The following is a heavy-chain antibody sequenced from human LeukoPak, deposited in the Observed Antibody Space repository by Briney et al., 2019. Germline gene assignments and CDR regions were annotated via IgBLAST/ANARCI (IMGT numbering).Heavy chain of an antibody. D-gene: IGHD6-13*01. CDR2: ISYDGSNK. V-gene: IGHV3-30*04. CDR3: AREGYSSSWYYYYYGMDV. Sequence: PGGSLRLSCAASGFTFSSYAMHWVRQASGKELEWVAVISYDGSNKYYADSVKGRFTISRDNSKNTLYLQMNSLRAEDTAVYYCAREGYSSSWYYYYYGMDVWGKGTTVTVSS. J-gene: IGHJ6*04. CDR1: GFTFSSYA.